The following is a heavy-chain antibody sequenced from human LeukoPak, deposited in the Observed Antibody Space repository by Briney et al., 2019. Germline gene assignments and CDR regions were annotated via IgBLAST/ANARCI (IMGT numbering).Heavy chain of an antibody. CDR3: ARDHSSGWYSGVY. J-gene: IGHJ4*02. D-gene: IGHD6-19*01. V-gene: IGHV1-8*01. CDR1: GYTFTSYD. Sequence: ASVKVSCKASGYTFTSYDINWVRQATGQGLEWMGWMNPNNGNTGYAQKFQGRVTITADESTSTAYMELSSLRSDDTAVYYCARDHSSGWYSGVYWGQGTLVTVSS. CDR2: MNPNNGNT.